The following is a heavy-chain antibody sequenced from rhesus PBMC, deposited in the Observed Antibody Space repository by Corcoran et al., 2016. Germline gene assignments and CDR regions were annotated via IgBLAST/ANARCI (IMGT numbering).Heavy chain of an antibody. CDR1: GASISSYW. D-gene: IGHD3-3*01. CDR2: INGNSGST. V-gene: IGHV4-80*01. Sequence: QVQLQESGPGLVKPSETLSLTCTVSGASISSYWWSWIRQPPGKGLEWIGEINGNSGSTNYNPSLQSRVTISRNTSKNQFSLKLISVTAADTAVYYCAMCPVLQFLEWLTLDYWGQGVLVTVSS. J-gene: IGHJ4*01. CDR3: AMCPVLQFLEWLTLDY.